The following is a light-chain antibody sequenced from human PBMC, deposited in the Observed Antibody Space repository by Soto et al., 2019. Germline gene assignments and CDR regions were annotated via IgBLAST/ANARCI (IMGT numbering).Light chain of an antibody. CDR1: QSVNSN. Sequence: EIVMTQSPATLSVSPGERATLSCRASQSVNSNLAWFQQTPGQAPRLLIYGASTRAAGVPARFSGSGSGTEFTLTISSLQSEDFAVYYCHQYNSWPRTFGGGTKVDIK. V-gene: IGKV3-15*01. CDR3: HQYNSWPRT. CDR2: GAS. J-gene: IGKJ4*01.